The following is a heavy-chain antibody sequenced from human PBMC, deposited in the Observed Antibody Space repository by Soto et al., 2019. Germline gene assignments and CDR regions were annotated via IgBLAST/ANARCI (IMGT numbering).Heavy chain of an antibody. CDR3: ARQRPTDGRWEFANYYGMDV. CDR2: IIHSEST. D-gene: IGHD1-26*01. V-gene: IGHV4-34*12. CDR1: GGSLSAYY. Sequence: SETLSLTCAVYGGSLSAYYWSWVRQPPGKGLEWIGEIIHSESTKYNPSLKSRVTISVDTSKNQFSLKLSSVTAADTAVYYCARQRPTDGRWEFANYYGMDVWGQGTPVTVSS. J-gene: IGHJ6*02.